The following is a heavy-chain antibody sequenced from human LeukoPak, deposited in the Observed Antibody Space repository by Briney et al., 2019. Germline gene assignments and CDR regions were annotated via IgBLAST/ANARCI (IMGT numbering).Heavy chain of an antibody. CDR2: IYYSGST. V-gene: IGHV4-59*12. D-gene: IGHD3-10*01. J-gene: IGHJ5*02. CDR1: GGSISSYY. Sequence: SETLSLTCTVSGGSISSYYWSWIRQPPGKGLEWIGYIYYSGSTNYNPSLKSRVTISVDTSKNQFSLKLSSVTAADTAVYYCARTIGRNNWFDPWGQGTLVTVSS. CDR3: ARTIGRNNWFDP.